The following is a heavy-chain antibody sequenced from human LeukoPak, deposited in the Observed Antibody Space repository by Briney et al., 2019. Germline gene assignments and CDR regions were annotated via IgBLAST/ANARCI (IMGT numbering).Heavy chain of an antibody. V-gene: IGHV3-13*05. Sequence: GGSLRLSCAASGFTFSSYDMHWVRQATGKGLEWVSAIGTAGDPYYPGSVKGRFTISRENAKNSLYLQMNSLRAGDTAVYYCARASSSSVDYCGMDVWGQGTTVTVSS. J-gene: IGHJ6*02. D-gene: IGHD6-6*01. CDR1: GFTFSSYD. CDR2: IGTAGDP. CDR3: ARASSSSVDYCGMDV.